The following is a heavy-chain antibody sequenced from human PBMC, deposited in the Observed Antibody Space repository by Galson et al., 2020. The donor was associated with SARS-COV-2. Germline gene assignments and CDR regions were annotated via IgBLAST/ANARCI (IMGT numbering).Heavy chain of an antibody. V-gene: IGHV4-59*08. CDR2: IYYSGST. CDR1: GGSISSYY. J-gene: IGHJ4*02. CDR3: ARHAATTWGQFDY. D-gene: IGHD4-17*01. Sequence: ASETLSLTCTVSGGSISSYYWSWIRQPPGKGLEWIGYIYYSGSTNYNPSLKSRVTISVDTSKNQFSLKLSSVTAADTAVYYCARHAATTWGQFDYWGQGTLVTVSS.